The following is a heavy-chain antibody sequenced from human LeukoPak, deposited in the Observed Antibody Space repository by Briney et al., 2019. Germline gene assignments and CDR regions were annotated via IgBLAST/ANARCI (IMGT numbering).Heavy chain of an antibody. Sequence: PSQTLSLTCAISGDSVSSNSATWNWIRQSPSRGLEWLGRTYYRSTWYNDYAVSVKSRITINPDTSKNQFSLQLNSVTPEDTAVYYCARAIAAAGAKIYYYYYMDVWGKGTTVTVSS. J-gene: IGHJ6*03. CDR3: ARAIAAAGAKIYYYYYMDV. V-gene: IGHV6-1*01. CDR2: TYYRSTWYN. D-gene: IGHD6-13*01. CDR1: GDSVSSNSAT.